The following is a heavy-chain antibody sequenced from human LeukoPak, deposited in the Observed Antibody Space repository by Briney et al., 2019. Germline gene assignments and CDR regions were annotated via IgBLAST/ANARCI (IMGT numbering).Heavy chain of an antibody. CDR2: INHSGST. D-gene: IGHD1-26*01. Sequence: SETLSLTCGVYGGSFGNYYWSWIRQPPGKGLEWIGEINHSGSTNYNPSLKSRVTISVDTSKNQFSLKLSSVTAADTAMYYCARLWDSSGSYWGQGTLVTVSS. CDR3: ARLWDSSGSY. CDR1: GGSFGNYY. V-gene: IGHV4-34*01. J-gene: IGHJ4*02.